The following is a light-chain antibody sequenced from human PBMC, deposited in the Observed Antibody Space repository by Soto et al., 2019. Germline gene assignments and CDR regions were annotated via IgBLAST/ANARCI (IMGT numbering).Light chain of an antibody. CDR3: QHYRNSPLT. Sequence: VLTQSPGTLSLPPGERATLFCRAGQSVSSSDLAWYQQKPDQAPRLLICGAYSRATGIPDRFSGSGSGTVFTLNISSLEPEDAAVCYCQHYRNSPLTFGGGTKVEIK. CDR2: GAY. CDR1: QSVSSSD. V-gene: IGKV3-20*01. J-gene: IGKJ4*01.